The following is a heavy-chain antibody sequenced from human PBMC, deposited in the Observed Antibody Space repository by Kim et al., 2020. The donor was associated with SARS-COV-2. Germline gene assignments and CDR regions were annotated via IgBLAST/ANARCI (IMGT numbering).Heavy chain of an antibody. CDR3: AREGSSSWQGGWDYFDY. CDR1: GFTFSSYS. D-gene: IGHD6-13*01. CDR2: ISSSSSYI. V-gene: IGHV3-21*01. Sequence: GGSLRLSCAASGFTFSSYSMNWVRQAPGKGLEWVSSISSSSSYIYYADSVKGRFTISRDNAKNSLYLQMNSLRAEDTAVYYCAREGSSSWQGGWDYFDYWGQGTLVTVSS. J-gene: IGHJ4*02.